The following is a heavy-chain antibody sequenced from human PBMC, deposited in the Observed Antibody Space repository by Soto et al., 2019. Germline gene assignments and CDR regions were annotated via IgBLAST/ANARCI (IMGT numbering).Heavy chain of an antibody. CDR1: GFPFGNYA. J-gene: IGHJ1*01. CDR2: INESGSKT. CDR3: AKDARPTT. Sequence: GGSLRLSCAASGFPFGNYAMTLVRQSPGKGLEWVSTINESGSKTYYEDSVKGRLTISSDKSKNTLSLQMNSLRAEDTAVYFCAKDARPTTWGQGPXVTVSS. V-gene: IGHV3-23*01. D-gene: IGHD1-1*01.